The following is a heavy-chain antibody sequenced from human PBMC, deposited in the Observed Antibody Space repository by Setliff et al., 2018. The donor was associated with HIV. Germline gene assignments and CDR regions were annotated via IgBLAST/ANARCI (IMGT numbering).Heavy chain of an antibody. CDR2: IYYTGNT. D-gene: IGHD2-15*01. Sequence: SETLSLTCTVSGGSISSSSYYWGWIRQPPGKGLELIGNIYYTGNTNDNPSRKSRVTISVDTSKNQFSLKLSSVTAADTAVYFCARDPYCSGDGCFRYYQHWGRGTLVTVSS. CDR3: ARDPYCSGDGCFRYYQH. CDR1: GGSISSSSYY. V-gene: IGHV4-39*07. J-gene: IGHJ1*01.